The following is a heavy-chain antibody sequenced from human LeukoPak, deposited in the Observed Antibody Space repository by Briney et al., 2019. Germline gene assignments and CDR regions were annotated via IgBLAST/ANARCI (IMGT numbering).Heavy chain of an antibody. CDR2: ISSSSSYI. CDR3: ARDGVPAATNYYYYYYMDV. CDR1: GFTLSSYS. D-gene: IGHD2-2*01. J-gene: IGHJ6*03. V-gene: IGHV3-21*01. Sequence: GGSLRLSCAASGFTLSSYSMNWVRQAPGKGLEWVSSISSSSSYIYYADSVKGRFTISRDNAKNSLYLQMNSLRAEDTAVYYCARDGVPAATNYYYYYYMDVWGKGTTVTVSS.